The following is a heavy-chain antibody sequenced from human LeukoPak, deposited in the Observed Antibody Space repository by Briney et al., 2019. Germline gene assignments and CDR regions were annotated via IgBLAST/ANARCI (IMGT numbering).Heavy chain of an antibody. Sequence: ASVKVSCKASGYAFTSYGISWVRQAPGQGLEWMGWISAYNGNTNYAQKLQGRVTMTTDTSTSTAYMELRSLRSDDTAVYYCASQPYYYGSGGGRFDYWGQGTLVTVSS. CDR1: GYAFTSYG. D-gene: IGHD3-10*01. J-gene: IGHJ4*02. CDR2: ISAYNGNT. V-gene: IGHV1-18*04. CDR3: ASQPYYYGSGGGRFDY.